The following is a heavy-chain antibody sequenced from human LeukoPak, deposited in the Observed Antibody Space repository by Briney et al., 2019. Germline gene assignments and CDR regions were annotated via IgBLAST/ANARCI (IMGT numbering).Heavy chain of an antibody. CDR3: AKDMYGDFGGVDY. D-gene: IGHD4-17*01. Sequence: GGSLRLSCAASGFTFSTYAMTWVRQAPGKGLEWVSVIFNSGTSTYYADSVKGRFTISRDNSKNTLHLQMSSLRAEDTAVYHCAKDMYGDFGGVDYWGQGTLVTVSS. V-gene: IGHV3-23*01. CDR2: IFNSGTST. CDR1: GFTFSTYA. J-gene: IGHJ4*02.